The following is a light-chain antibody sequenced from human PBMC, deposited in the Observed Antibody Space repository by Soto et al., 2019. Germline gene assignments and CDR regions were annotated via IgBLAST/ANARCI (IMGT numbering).Light chain of an antibody. CDR1: QSVSSGG. CDR3: QQYYSSPT. Sequence: EIVLTQSPGTLSLSPGEGATLSCRASQSVSSGGLAWYQQKPGQAPRLLIYNVLNRAPGIPDRFSGSGSGTDFTLTISRLEPEDFAMYFCQQYYSSPTFGQGTKVEVK. CDR2: NVL. V-gene: IGKV3-20*01. J-gene: IGKJ1*01.